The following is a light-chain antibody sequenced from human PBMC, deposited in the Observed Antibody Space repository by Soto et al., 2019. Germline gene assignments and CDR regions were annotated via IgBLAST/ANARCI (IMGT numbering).Light chain of an antibody. Sequence: EIVMTQSPATLSVSPGERATLSCRASQSVSSNLAWYQQKPGQAPRLLIHGTSTRATGIPARFSGSGSGTEFTLTISSLQSEDFAVYYCQHHSSWPRTFGQGTKVDIK. CDR2: GTS. CDR1: QSVSSN. V-gene: IGKV3-15*01. J-gene: IGKJ1*01. CDR3: QHHSSWPRT.